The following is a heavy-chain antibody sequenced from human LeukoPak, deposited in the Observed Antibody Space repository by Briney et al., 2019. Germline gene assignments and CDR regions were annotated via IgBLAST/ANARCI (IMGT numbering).Heavy chain of an antibody. V-gene: IGHV4-4*07. CDR3: ARVTCGGDCRAHYYYYHMDV. J-gene: IGHJ6*03. D-gene: IGHD2-21*02. CDR1: GGSISSYH. Sequence: TSETLSLTCTVSGGSISSYHWSWIRQPAGKGLEWIGRIYTSGSTKYNPSLKSRVTISVDTSKNQFSLKLSSVTAADTAVYYCARVTCGGDCRAHYYYYHMDVWGKGTTVTISS. CDR2: IYTSGST.